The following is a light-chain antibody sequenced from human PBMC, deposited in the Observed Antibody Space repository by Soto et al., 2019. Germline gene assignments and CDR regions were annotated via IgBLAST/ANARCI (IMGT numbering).Light chain of an antibody. Sequence: QSALTQPASVSGSPGQSITISCTGASSDGNYVSWYQQHPCKAPKLIISEVTSRPSGISYRFSGSKSDYTASLTISGLQSEDEADYYCSSSTAATTLDVVFGGGTKLTVL. CDR3: SSSTAATTLDVV. CDR1: SSDGNY. CDR2: EVT. V-gene: IGLV2-14*01. J-gene: IGLJ2*01.